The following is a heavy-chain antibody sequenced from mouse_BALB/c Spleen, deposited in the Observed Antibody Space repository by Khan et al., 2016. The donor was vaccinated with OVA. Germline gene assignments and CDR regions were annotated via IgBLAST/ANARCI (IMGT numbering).Heavy chain of an antibody. CDR2: ISTGGSYT. J-gene: IGHJ3*01. CDR3: TRLAYYDDSEGFAY. D-gene: IGHD1-1*01. CDR1: GFTFSTFG. V-gene: IGHV5-6*01. Sequence: EVELVESGGDLVKPGGSLKLSCAASGFTFSTFGMSWVRQTPDKRLEWVATISTGGSYTYYPDIVKGRFIISRDNAKNTLDLQMSSLKSEDTAMYYCTRLAYYDDSEGFAYGGQGTLVTVSA.